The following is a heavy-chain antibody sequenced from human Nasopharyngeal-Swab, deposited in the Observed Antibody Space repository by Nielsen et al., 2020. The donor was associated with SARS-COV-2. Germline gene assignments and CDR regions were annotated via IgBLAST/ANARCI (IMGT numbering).Heavy chain of an antibody. CDR3: ATGYAIAAAGTIDY. CDR2: FDPEDGET. D-gene: IGHD6-13*01. J-gene: IGHJ4*02. Sequence: ASVKVSCKASGGTFSSYAISWVRQAPGQGLEWMGGFDPEDGETIYAQKFQGRVTMTEDTSTDTAYMELSSLRSEDTAVYYCATGYAIAAAGTIDYWGQGTLVTVSS. CDR1: GGTFSSYA. V-gene: IGHV1-24*01.